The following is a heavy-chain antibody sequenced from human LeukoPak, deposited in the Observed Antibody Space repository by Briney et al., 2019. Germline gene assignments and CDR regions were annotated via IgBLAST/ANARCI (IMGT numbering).Heavy chain of an antibody. D-gene: IGHD3-3*01. CDR2: IYYSGST. CDR3: ARGTYDFWSGYYHAYYFDY. Sequence: SETLSLTCTVSGGSISNGDHYWSWIRQHPGKGLEWIGHIYYSGSTYYNPSLKSRGIISVETSKNQFSLKLSSVTAADTAVYYCARGTYDFWSGYYHAYYFDYWGQGTLVTVSS. J-gene: IGHJ4*02. CDR1: GGSISNGDHY. V-gene: IGHV4-31*03.